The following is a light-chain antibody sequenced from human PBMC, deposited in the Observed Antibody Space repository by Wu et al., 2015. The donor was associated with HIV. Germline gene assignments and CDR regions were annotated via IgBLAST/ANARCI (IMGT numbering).Light chain of an antibody. CDR3: QQRGKWPGPAH. V-gene: IGKV3D-20*02. Sequence: EIVLTQSPGTLSLSPGERATLSCRASQSVSSSYLAWYQQKPGQAPRLLIYGASSRATGIPDRFSGSGSATDFTLTISRLEPEDFAVYYCQQRGKWPGPAHFVGGT. CDR1: QSVSSSY. CDR2: GAS. J-gene: IGKJ4*01.